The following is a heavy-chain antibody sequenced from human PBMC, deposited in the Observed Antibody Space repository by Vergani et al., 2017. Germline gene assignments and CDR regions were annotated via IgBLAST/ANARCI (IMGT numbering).Heavy chain of an antibody. D-gene: IGHD6-13*01. CDR1: GGTFSSYA. CDR2: IIPLFGTA. J-gene: IGHJ4*02. V-gene: IGHV1-69*01. CDR3: AREHPGSAAAGGYFDY. Sequence: QVQLVQSGAEVKKPGSSVKVSCKASGGTFSSYAISWVRQAPGQGLEWMGGIIPLFGTATYAQKFQGRVTITADESTSTAYMELSSLRSEDTAVYYCAREHPGSAAAGGYFDYWGQGTLVTGSS.